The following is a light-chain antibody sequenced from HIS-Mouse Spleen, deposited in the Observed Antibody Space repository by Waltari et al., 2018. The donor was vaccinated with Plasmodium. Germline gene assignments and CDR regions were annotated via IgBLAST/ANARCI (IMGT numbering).Light chain of an antibody. Sequence: QSALTQPPSASGSPGQSVTISCTGTSSDVGGFNYVSWYQQHPGKAPKLMFYEVSKRPSGVPDRFSGSKSGNTASRTVCGLQAEDEAEYYCSSYAGSNNWVCGGGTKLTVL. J-gene: IGLJ2*01. CDR2: EVS. CDR3: SSYAGSNNWV. CDR1: SSDVGGFNY. V-gene: IGLV2-8*01.